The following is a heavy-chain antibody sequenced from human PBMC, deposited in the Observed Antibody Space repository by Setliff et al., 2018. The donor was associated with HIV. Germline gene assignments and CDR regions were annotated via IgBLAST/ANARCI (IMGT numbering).Heavy chain of an antibody. V-gene: IGHV4-31*03. Sequence: SETLSLTCTVSGGSISSGGYYWSWIRQHPGKGLEWIGYIYYSGSTYYNPSLKSRVTISVDTSKNQFSLKLSSVTAADTAVYFCARASSPYYYDSNSYQKFDLWGRGTLVTVSS. CDR1: GGSISSGGYY. CDR3: ARASSPYYYDSNSYQKFDL. CDR2: IYYSGST. J-gene: IGHJ2*01. D-gene: IGHD3-22*01.